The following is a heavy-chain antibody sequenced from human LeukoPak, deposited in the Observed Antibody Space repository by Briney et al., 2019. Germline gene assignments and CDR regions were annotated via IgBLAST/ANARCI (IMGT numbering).Heavy chain of an antibody. D-gene: IGHD2-2*01. Sequence: SETLSLTCTVSGYSISSGYYWGWIRQPPGKGLEWIGSIYHSGSTYYNPSLKSRVTISVDTSKNQFSLKLSSVTAADTAVYYCARESQLLSNDYWRQGTLVTVSS. J-gene: IGHJ4*02. CDR2: IYHSGST. V-gene: IGHV4-38-2*02. CDR1: GYSISSGYY. CDR3: ARESQLLSNDY.